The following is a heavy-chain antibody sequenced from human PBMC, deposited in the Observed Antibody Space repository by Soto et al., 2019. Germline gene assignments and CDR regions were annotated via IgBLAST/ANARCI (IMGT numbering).Heavy chain of an antibody. D-gene: IGHD2-2*01. Sequence: GGSLRLSCAASGFTFSSYTMNWVRQAPGKGLEWVSYISSSSSTIYYADSVKGRFTISRDNAKNSLFLLMYNLRAEDTAVYYCARGGSCSCTSCPWRSWFDPWGQGTLVTVSS. CDR3: ARGGSCSCTSCPWRSWFDP. CDR2: ISSSSSTI. J-gene: IGHJ5*02. V-gene: IGHV3-48*04. CDR1: GFTFSSYT.